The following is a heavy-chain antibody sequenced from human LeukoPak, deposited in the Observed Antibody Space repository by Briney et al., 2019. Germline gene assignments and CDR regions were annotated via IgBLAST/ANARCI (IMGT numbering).Heavy chain of an antibody. J-gene: IGHJ4*02. V-gene: IGHV3-9*03. Sequence: GGSLRLSXAASGFTFDDYAMHWVRQAPGKGLEWVSGISWNSGSIGYADSVKGRFTISRDNAKNSLYLQMNSLRAEDMALYYCAKVASPDYYDSSGYGYFDYWGQGTLVTVSS. D-gene: IGHD3-22*01. CDR2: ISWNSGSI. CDR3: AKVASPDYYDSSGYGYFDY. CDR1: GFTFDDYA.